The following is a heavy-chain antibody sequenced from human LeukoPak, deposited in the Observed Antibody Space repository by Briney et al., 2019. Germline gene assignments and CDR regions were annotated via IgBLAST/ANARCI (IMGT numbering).Heavy chain of an antibody. CDR3: AKRYYYDSSGYYYGY. Sequence: AGSLSLSCAASGFTFSSYAMSWVRQAPGKGLEWVSAISGSGGSTYHADYVKGWFTIARDNSKNKLYLQMNSLRAEDTAVYYCAKRYYYDSSGYYYGYWGQGTLVTVSS. CDR2: ISGSGGST. V-gene: IGHV3-23*01. D-gene: IGHD3-22*01. CDR1: GFTFSSYA. J-gene: IGHJ4*02.